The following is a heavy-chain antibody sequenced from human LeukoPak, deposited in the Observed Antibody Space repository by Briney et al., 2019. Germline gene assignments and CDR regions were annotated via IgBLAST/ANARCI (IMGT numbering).Heavy chain of an antibody. CDR2: ISAYNGNT. CDR1: GYTFTAFR. D-gene: IGHD4-17*01. Sequence: GASVKVSCKASGYTFTAFRTTWVRQAPGQGLEWMGWISAYNGNTNYAQKFQGRVTMTTDTSTSTAYMELRSLRSEDTAVYYCVRDDYGDCDYWVQGTLVTVSS. V-gene: IGHV1-18*01. J-gene: IGHJ4*02. CDR3: VRDDYGDCDY.